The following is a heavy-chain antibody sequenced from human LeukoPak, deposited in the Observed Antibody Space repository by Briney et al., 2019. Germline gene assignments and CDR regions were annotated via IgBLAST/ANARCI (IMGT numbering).Heavy chain of an antibody. CDR2: ISPSADIK. Sequence: GGSLRLSCAASGFTFSDYYMNWVRQAPGKGLEWVSAISPSADIKYYADSVKGRFTISRDNSKNTLYLQMNSLRAEDTAVYYCAKDRITMVRGVIGELDYWGQGTLVTVSS. V-gene: IGHV3-23*01. D-gene: IGHD3-10*01. CDR1: GFTFSDYY. J-gene: IGHJ4*02. CDR3: AKDRITMVRGVIGELDY.